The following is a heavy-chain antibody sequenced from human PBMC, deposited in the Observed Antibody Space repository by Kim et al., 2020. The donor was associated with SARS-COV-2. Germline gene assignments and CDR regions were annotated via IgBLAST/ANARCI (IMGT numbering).Heavy chain of an antibody. J-gene: IGHJ4*02. CDR1: GGSFSAVY. CDR2: IGPSATT. D-gene: IGHD5-12*01. V-gene: IGHV4-34*01. Sequence: SETLSLTCGVSGGSFSAVYWVWIRQFPGKGLEWIGEIGPSATTNYNPSLKSRVTISVDTSKNQFSLNLTSVTAADTAVYYCARRGAGYSGYDRKSNFDYWGQGTLVSVSS. CDR3: ARRGAGYSGYDRKSNFDY.